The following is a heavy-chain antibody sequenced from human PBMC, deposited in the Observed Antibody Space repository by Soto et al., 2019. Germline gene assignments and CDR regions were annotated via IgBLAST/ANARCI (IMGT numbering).Heavy chain of an antibody. D-gene: IGHD6-13*01. CDR1: GFTFSSYA. CDR3: ARDSHGTSGYSSSWYGSSYYYYGMDV. CDR2: ISYDGSNK. Sequence: GGSLRLSCAASGFTFSSYAMHWVRQAPGKGLEWVAVISYDGSNKYYADSVKGRFTISRDNSKNTLYLQMNSLRAEDTAVYYCARDSHGTSGYSSSWYGSSYYYYGMDVWGQGTTVTVSS. V-gene: IGHV3-30-3*01. J-gene: IGHJ6*02.